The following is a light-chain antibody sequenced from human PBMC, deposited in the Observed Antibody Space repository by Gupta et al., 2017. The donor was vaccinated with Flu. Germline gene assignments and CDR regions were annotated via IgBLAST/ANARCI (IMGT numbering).Light chain of an antibody. CDR1: QGIRSY. V-gene: IGKV1-9*01. CDR3: QQLNDFPRT. J-gene: IGKJ2*01. Sequence: DIQLNQSPSFLSASVGDGVPITRRASQGIRSYLAWYQQKPGKAPKVLIYAASTLQSGVPSRFSGSGSGTEFTLTINSLQPEDFATYYCQQLNDFPRTFGQGTKLEIK. CDR2: AAS.